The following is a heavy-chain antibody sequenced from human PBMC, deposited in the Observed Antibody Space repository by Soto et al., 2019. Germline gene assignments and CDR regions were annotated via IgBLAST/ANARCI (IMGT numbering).Heavy chain of an antibody. CDR1: GGSISSYY. Sequence: SETLSLTCTVSGGSISSYYWSWIRQPPGKGLEWIGYIYYSGSTNYNPSLKSRVTISVDTSKNQFSLKLSSVTAADTAVYYCARTDYYGSGIGYWGQGTLVTVSS. J-gene: IGHJ4*02. D-gene: IGHD3-10*01. CDR2: IYYSGST. V-gene: IGHV4-59*01. CDR3: ARTDYYGSGIGY.